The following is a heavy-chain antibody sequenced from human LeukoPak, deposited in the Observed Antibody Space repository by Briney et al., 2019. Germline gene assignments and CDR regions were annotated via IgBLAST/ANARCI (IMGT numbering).Heavy chain of an antibody. J-gene: IGHJ2*01. Sequence: GGSLRLSCAASGFTFSSYSVSWVRQAPGKGLEWVSSISSRASYISYADSVKGRFTISRDNAKSSLYLQMNSLRAEDTALYYCAKDKEFGESNWYFDLWGRGTLVTVSS. D-gene: IGHD3-10*01. V-gene: IGHV3-21*04. CDR3: AKDKEFGESNWYFDL. CDR1: GFTFSSYS. CDR2: ISSRASYI.